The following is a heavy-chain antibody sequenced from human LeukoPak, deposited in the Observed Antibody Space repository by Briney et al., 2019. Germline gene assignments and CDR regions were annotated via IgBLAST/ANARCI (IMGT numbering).Heavy chain of an antibody. CDR1: RGSISNYY. CDR3: ARHRGYSSSSYFDY. J-gene: IGHJ4*02. CDR2: IYYTGST. Sequence: SETLSLTCSVSRGSISNYYWSWIRQPPGRGLEWIGYIYYTGSTNSSPSLKSRVTMSLDTSNNQFSLRLSSVTAADTAVYYCARHRGYSSSSYFDYWGQGSLVTVSS. V-gene: IGHV4-59*08. D-gene: IGHD6-6*01.